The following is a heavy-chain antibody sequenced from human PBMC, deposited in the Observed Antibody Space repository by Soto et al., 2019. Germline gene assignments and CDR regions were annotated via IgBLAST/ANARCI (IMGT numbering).Heavy chain of an antibody. J-gene: IGHJ6*02. CDR3: AYKLRYLDAMDV. CDR2: IYWNDDK. D-gene: IGHD3-9*01. CDR1: GFSLTTGGVA. V-gene: IGHV2-5*01. Sequence: GSGPTLVNPTQTLTLTCSFSGFSLTTGGVAVGWIRQPPGKALEWLALIYWNDDKRYSPSLKNRLTVTKDTSKNQVVLTLTNMDPVDTATYYCAYKLRYLDAMDVWGQGTTVTVSS.